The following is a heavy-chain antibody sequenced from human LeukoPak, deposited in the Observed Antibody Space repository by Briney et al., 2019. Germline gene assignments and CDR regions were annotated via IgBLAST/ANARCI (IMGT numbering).Heavy chain of an antibody. CDR2: INPNSGGT. CDR1: GYTFTGYY. V-gene: IGHV1-2*02. J-gene: IGHJ4*02. D-gene: IGHD5-18*01. CDR3: ASRYSYGYDFDY. Sequence: ASVKVSCKASGYTFTGYYMHWVRQAPGQGLEWMGWINPNSGGTNYAQKFQGRVTMTRDTSISTAYMGLSRQRSDDTAVYYCASRYSYGYDFDYWGQGTLVTVSS.